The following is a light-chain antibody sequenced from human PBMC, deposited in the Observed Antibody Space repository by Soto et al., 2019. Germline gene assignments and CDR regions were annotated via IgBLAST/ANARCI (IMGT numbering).Light chain of an antibody. CDR3: QDSSTSPWP. CDR1: QSVTSTY. Sequence: TQSTGTLSFSPGERATLSCRAVQSVTSTYMAWYQQKPGQAPRLLLYATSFRATGIPDRSRGSGSGTDFTLTISSLEPEDSAVYYCQDSSTSPWPFGQGTKVDIK. CDR2: ATS. V-gene: IGKV3-20*01. J-gene: IGKJ1*01.